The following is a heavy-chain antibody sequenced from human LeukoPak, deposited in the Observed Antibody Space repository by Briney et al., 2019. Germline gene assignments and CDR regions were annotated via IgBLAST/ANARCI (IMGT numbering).Heavy chain of an antibody. V-gene: IGHV1-69*13. Sequence: SVKVSCKASGGAFSSYAISWVRQAPGQGLEWMGGIVPIFGTANYAQKFQGRVTITADESTSTAYMELSSLRSEDTAVYYCARNTHIVGATLGYWGQGTLVTVSS. J-gene: IGHJ4*02. CDR3: ARNTHIVGATLGY. D-gene: IGHD1-26*01. CDR1: GGAFSSYA. CDR2: IVPIFGTA.